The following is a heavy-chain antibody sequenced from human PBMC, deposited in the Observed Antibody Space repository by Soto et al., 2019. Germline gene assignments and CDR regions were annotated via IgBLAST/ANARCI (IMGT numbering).Heavy chain of an antibody. D-gene: IGHD6-19*01. Sequence: EVQLLESGGGLVQPGGSLRLSCAASGFTFSSYAMSWVRQAPGKGLEWVSAISGSGGTTYYADSVKGRFTFSRDNSKITLYLQMNSLRAEDTAVYYCAKTANGWFSAFDIWGQATMVTVYS. CDR3: AKTANGWFSAFDI. CDR2: ISGSGGTT. CDR1: GFTFSSYA. J-gene: IGHJ3*02. V-gene: IGHV3-23*01.